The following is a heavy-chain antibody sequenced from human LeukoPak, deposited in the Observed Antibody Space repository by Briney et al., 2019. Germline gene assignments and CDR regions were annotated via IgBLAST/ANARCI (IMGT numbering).Heavy chain of an antibody. Sequence: SETQSLTCALYGGSFSGYYWRWIPHPPGKGLEWIGEINHSGSTNHNPSLKSRVTISVDTSKNQFSLKLSSVTAADTAVYYCARVDIVVVPAALYIWFDPWGQGTLVTVS. D-gene: IGHD2-2*03. CDR2: INHSGST. V-gene: IGHV4-34*01. CDR1: GGSFSGYY. CDR3: ARVDIVVVPAALYIWFDP. J-gene: IGHJ5*02.